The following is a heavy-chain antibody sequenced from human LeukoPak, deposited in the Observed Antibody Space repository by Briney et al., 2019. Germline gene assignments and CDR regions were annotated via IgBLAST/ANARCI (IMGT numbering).Heavy chain of an antibody. Sequence: SETLSLTSALYGGSFTVYYSSWIRHSPRKGLERIGEINHSGSSINYNPSLKSRITISVDTSKNQFSLKLSAVTAADTAVYDCARGLTCPYGSGSPYAMDVWGKGTPVTVSS. CDR1: GGSFTVYY. CDR2: INHSGSS. D-gene: IGHD3-10*01. CDR3: ARGLTCPYGSGSPYAMDV. J-gene: IGHJ6*04. V-gene: IGHV4-34*01.